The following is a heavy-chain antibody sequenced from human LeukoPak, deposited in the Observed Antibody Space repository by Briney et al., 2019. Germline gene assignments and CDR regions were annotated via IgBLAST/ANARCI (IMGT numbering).Heavy chain of an antibody. D-gene: IGHD4-17*01. V-gene: IGHV3-30-3*01. CDR3: AKDSSTYGDYGDNWFDP. Sequence: GRSLRLSCAASGFTFSSYAMHWVRQAPGKGLEWVAVISYDGSNKYYADSVKGRFTISRDNSKNTLYLQMNSLRAEDTAVYYCAKDSSTYGDYGDNWFDPWGQGTLVTVSS. CDR2: ISYDGSNK. CDR1: GFTFSSYA. J-gene: IGHJ5*02.